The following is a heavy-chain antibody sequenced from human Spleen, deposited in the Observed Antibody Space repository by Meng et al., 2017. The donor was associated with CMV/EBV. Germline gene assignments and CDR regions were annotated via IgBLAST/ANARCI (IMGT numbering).Heavy chain of an antibody. CDR3: ARVEGGSSSPFDF. V-gene: IGHV4-4*02. J-gene: IGHJ4*02. CDR1: GGAISRSNW. D-gene: IGHD6-13*01. Sequence: VSGGAISRSNWWSWVRQPPGKGLEWIGEIYHSGSTNYTPSLKSRVTISVDKSKNQFSLTLSSVTAADTAVYYCARVEGGSSSPFDFWGQGTLVTVSS. CDR2: IYHSGST.